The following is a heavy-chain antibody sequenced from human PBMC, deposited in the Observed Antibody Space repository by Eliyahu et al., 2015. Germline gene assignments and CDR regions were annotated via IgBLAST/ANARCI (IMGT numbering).Heavy chain of an antibody. CDR1: GGSISSSSYY. V-gene: IGHV4-39*07. Sequence: QLQLQESGPGLVKPSETLSLTCTVSGGSISSSSYYWGWIRQPPGKGLEWIGSIYYSGSTYYNPSLKSRVTISVDTSKNQFSLKLSSVTAADTAVYYCARDSQLWLLFWYFDLWGRGTLVTVSS. D-gene: IGHD5-18*01. CDR2: IYYSGST. J-gene: IGHJ2*01. CDR3: ARDSQLWLLFWYFDL.